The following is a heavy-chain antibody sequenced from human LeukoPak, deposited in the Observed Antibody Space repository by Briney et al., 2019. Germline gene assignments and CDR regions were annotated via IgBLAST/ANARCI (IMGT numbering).Heavy chain of an antibody. J-gene: IGHJ6*03. CDR2: ISTVSTYT. CDR3: TRDGSGFYYYYYMDV. Sequence: GGSLRLSCAASGFTFSDYSMNWVRQTPGKGLEWVASISTVSTYTFYAESLKGRISISRDNAKNSLILQMSSLRADDTAVYYCTRDGSGFYYYYYMDVWGKGTTVTVSS. V-gene: IGHV3-21*01. D-gene: IGHD6-25*01. CDR1: GFTFSDYS.